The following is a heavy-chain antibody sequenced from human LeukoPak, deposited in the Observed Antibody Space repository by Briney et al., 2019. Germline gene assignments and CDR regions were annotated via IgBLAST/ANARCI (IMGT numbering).Heavy chain of an antibody. CDR2: IKRKGDDGTI. CDR1: GFTFSNAW. J-gene: IGHJ4*02. V-gene: IGHV3-15*01. CDR3: TAGTGRSDFDY. D-gene: IGHD3/OR15-3a*01. Sequence: GGSLRLSCAASGFTFSNAWMSWVRQAPGRGLEWVGRIKRKGDDGTIDYAAPVKGRLSISRDDSKNKLYLQRNSLKSEDTAVYYCTAGTGRSDFDYWGQGTLVTVSS.